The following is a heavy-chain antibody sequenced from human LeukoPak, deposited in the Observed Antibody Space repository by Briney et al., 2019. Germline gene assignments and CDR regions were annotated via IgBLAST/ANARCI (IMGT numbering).Heavy chain of an antibody. D-gene: IGHD4-17*01. Sequence: HGESLKISCKGSGYTFATYWIGWMRQMPGKGLEWMGIIYPGDSDTKYSPSFQGQVTISADKSISTAYLQWSSLKASDTAMYYCARLFGYRDYGSYFDYWGQGTLVTVSS. CDR3: ARLFGYRDYGSYFDY. CDR2: IYPGDSDT. CDR1: GYTFATYW. V-gene: IGHV5-51*01. J-gene: IGHJ4*02.